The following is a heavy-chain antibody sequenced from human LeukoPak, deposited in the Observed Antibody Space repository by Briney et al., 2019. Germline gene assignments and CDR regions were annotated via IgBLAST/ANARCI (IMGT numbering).Heavy chain of an antibody. Sequence: SETLSLTRTVSGGSISSSSYYWGWIRQPPGKGLEWIGSIYYSGSTYYNPSLKSRVTISVDTSKNHFSLKLSSVTAADTAVYYCARGPTYQPIDYWGQGTLVTVSS. CDR3: ARGPTYQPIDY. V-gene: IGHV4-39*02. CDR2: IYYSGST. J-gene: IGHJ4*02. CDR1: GGSISSSSYY. D-gene: IGHD2-2*01.